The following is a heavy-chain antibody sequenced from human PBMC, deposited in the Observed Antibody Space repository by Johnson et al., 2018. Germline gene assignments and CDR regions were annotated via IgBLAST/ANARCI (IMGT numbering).Heavy chain of an antibody. D-gene: IGHD6-13*01. CDR1: GGSISSYY. CDR2: IYYSGST. CDR3: ARETAAGSDAFDI. Sequence: QVQLQESGPGLVKPSETLSLTCTVSGGSISSYYWSWIRQPPGKGLEWIGYIYYSGSTNYNPSLKSRVTISVDTSKTQFSLKLSPVTAADTAVYYCARETAAGSDAFDIWGQGTMVTVSS. V-gene: IGHV4-59*01. J-gene: IGHJ3*02.